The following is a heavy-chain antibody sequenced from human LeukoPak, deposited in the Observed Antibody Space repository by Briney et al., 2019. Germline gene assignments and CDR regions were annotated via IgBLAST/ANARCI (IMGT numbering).Heavy chain of an antibody. J-gene: IGHJ4*02. CDR1: GFTLSTYA. D-gene: IGHD6-13*01. CDR3: AKVRNTTTWYLGD. CDR2: SADNT. Sequence: GGSLRLSCAASGFTLSTYAMTWVRQAPGKGLQWVSGSADNTYYADSVQGRFTISRDNSKNTLYLQMNSLRVEDTAVYYCAKVRNTTTWYLGDWGQGTPVTVSS. V-gene: IGHV3-23*01.